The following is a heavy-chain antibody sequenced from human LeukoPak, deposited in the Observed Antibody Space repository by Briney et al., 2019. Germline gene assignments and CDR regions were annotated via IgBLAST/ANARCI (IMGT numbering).Heavy chain of an antibody. CDR2: ISYDGSNK. D-gene: IGHD2-21*02. CDR3: ARDVVVVTDPYYYYYYGMDV. Sequence: PGRSLRLSCAASGFTFSSYAMHWVRQAPGKGLEWVAVISYDGSNKYYADSVKGRFTISRDNSKNTLYLQMNSLRAEDTAVYYRARDVVVVTDPYYYYYYGMDVWGQGTTVTVSS. CDR1: GFTFSSYA. J-gene: IGHJ6*02. V-gene: IGHV3-30-3*01.